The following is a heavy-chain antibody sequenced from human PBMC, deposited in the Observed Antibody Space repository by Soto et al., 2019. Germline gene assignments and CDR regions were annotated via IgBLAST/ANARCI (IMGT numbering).Heavy chain of an antibody. V-gene: IGHV2-5*02. CDR1: GFSLSTSGVG. D-gene: IGHD6-13*01. Sequence: QITLKESGPTLVKPTQTLTLTCTFSGFSLSTSGVGVGWIRQPPGKALEWLALIYWDDDKRYSPSLKSRLTNTKDTYKNQVVLTMTNMDPVDTATYYCAHSRGSWYSSSGGTFDYWGQGTLVTVSS. J-gene: IGHJ4*02. CDR2: IYWDDDK. CDR3: AHSRGSWYSSSGGTFDY.